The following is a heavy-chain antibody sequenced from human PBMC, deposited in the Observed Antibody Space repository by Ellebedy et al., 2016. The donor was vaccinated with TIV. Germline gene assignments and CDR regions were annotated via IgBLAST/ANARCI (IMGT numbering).Heavy chain of an antibody. CDR3: ARRALSDYWYFDL. CDR2: IYPGDSET. J-gene: IGHJ2*01. V-gene: IGHV5-51*01. CDR1: GYSFSSYR. Sequence: GESLKISCKGSGYSFSSYRIGWVRQMDGKGLEWMGHIYPGDSETRYSSSFQGQVTISADKSISTAYLKWRNMRASDTAMYYCARRALSDYWYFDLWGRGTLVTVSS.